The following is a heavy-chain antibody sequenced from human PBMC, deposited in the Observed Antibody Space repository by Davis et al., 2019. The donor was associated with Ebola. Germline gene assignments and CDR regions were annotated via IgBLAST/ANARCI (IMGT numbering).Heavy chain of an antibody. CDR3: AREGNYYDSSGYYYYGMDV. J-gene: IGHJ6*02. D-gene: IGHD3-22*01. Sequence: GESLKISCAASGFTFSSYEMNWVRQAPGKGLEWVSYISSSGSTIYYADSVKGRFTISRDNAKNSLYLQMNSLRAEDTAVYYCAREGNYYDSSGYYYYGMDVWGQGTTVTVSS. CDR2: ISSSGSTI. V-gene: IGHV3-48*03. CDR1: GFTFSSYE.